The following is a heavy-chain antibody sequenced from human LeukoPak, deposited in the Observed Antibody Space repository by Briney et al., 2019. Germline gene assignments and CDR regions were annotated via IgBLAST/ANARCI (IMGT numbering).Heavy chain of an antibody. D-gene: IGHD4-23*01. V-gene: IGHV4-59*12. CDR2: IYYSGSA. CDR1: GGSISSNY. CDR3: ARDDYGGNSYFDY. Sequence: SETLSLTCTVSGGSISSNYWSWIRQPPGKGREWIGYIYYSGSANYNPSLKSRVTISIDTSKMQISLKLSSVTAADTAVYYCARDDYGGNSYFDYWGQGTLVTVSS. J-gene: IGHJ4*02.